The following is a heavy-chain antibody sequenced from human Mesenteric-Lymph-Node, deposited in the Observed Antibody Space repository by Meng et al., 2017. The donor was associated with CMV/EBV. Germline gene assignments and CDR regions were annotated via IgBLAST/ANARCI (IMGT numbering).Heavy chain of an antibody. V-gene: IGHV4-39*07. J-gene: IGHJ6*02. CDR2: IYYSRST. D-gene: IGHD4-11*01. CDR3: ARILSTVTNYYYYGMDV. Sequence: SETLSLTCTVSGGSISSSSYYWGWIRPPPGKGLEWIGSIYYSRSTYYNPSLKSRVIISVDTSKNQFSLMLSSVTAADTAVYYCARILSTVTNYYYYGMDVWGQGTTVTVSS. CDR1: GGSISSSSYY.